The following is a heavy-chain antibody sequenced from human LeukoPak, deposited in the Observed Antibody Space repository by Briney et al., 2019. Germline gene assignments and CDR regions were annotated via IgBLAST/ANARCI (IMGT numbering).Heavy chain of an antibody. J-gene: IGHJ3*02. Sequence: SETLSLTCTVSGGSISSYYWSWIRQPPGKGLEWIGYIYYSGSTNYNPSLKSRVTISVDTSKNQFSLKLSSVTAADTAVYYCARSSERVLLWFGELFGAFDIWGQGTMVTVSS. CDR1: GGSISSYY. D-gene: IGHD3-10*01. CDR3: ARSSERVLLWFGELFGAFDI. V-gene: IGHV4-59*01. CDR2: IYYSGST.